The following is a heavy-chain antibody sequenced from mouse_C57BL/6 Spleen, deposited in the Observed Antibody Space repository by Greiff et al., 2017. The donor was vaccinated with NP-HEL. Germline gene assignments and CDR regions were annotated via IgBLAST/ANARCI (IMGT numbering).Heavy chain of an antibody. CDR1: GYTFTSYW. CDR2: IDPSASYT. J-gene: IGHJ3*01. V-gene: IGHV1-50*01. CDR3: AEGGAGTAVAY. Sequence: QVQLQQPGAELVKPGASVKLSCKASGYTFTSYWMQWVKQRPGQGLEWIGEIDPSASYTNSNQKFKGKATLTVDTSSSTAYMQLSSLTTEGSAVLYLAEGGAGTAVAYWGQGARVTVAA. D-gene: IGHD4-1*01.